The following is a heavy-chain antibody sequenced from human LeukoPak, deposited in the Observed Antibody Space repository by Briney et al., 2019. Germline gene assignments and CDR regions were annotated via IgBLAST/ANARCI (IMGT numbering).Heavy chain of an antibody. CDR1: GFTLSSYC. D-gene: IGHD5-12*01. Sequence: PGGALRLSCAAPGFTLSSYCMSWVRQAPGKRLEWVANIKQDGSEEYYVDSVKGRFTISRDNAKNSLYLQMNSLRAEDTAVYYCASERTGKVARYWGQGTLVTVSS. J-gene: IGHJ4*02. CDR3: ASERTGKVARY. CDR2: IKQDGSEE. V-gene: IGHV3-7*05.